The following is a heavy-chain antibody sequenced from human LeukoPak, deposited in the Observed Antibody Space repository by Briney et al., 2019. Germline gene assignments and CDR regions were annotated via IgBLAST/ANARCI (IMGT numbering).Heavy chain of an antibody. CDR2: IETGGSST. J-gene: IGHJ4*02. Sequence: QPGGSLRLSCATSGFSFNNYWMHWVRQAPGKGLVWVSGIETGGSSTDYADSVKGRFTISRDNAKNTLYLQMNNLRAEDTAVYYCARDPGYSYGYDYWGQGTLVTVSS. D-gene: IGHD5-18*01. V-gene: IGHV3-74*01. CDR1: GFSFNNYW. CDR3: ARDPGYSYGYDY.